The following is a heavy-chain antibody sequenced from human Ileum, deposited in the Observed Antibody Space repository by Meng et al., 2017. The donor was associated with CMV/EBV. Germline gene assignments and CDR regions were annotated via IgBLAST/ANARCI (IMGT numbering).Heavy chain of an antibody. J-gene: IGHJ4*02. CDR1: GGSFSDYY. D-gene: IGHD4-23*01. CDR2: VHHSGIT. V-gene: IGHV4-34*01. Sequence: VHLQQWVAGWLKPSDTLSLPCAVYGGSFSDYYWIWIRQSPGKGLEWIGEVHHSGITNYNPSLKSRVTISVDTSKNQFFLKLTSVTAADTGLYYCATNSEDYWGQGTLVTVSS. CDR3: ATNSEDY.